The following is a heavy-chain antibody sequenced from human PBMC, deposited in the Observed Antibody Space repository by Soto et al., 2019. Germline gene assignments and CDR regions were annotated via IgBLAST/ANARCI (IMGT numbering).Heavy chain of an antibody. CDR2: ISSSSSYI. CDR3: ARALGNYDFWSGYYTNYYYYYGMDV. J-gene: IGHJ6*02. Sequence: GGSLILSCAASGFTFSSYSMNWVRQAPGKGLEWVSSISSSSSYIYYADSVKGRFTISRDNAKNSLYLQMNSLRAEDTAVYYCARALGNYDFWSGYYTNYYYYYGMDVWGQGTTVTVSS. V-gene: IGHV3-21*04. CDR1: GFTFSSYS. D-gene: IGHD3-3*01.